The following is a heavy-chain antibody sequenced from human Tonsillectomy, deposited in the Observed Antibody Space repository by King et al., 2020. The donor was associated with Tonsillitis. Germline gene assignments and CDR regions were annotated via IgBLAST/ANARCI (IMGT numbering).Heavy chain of an antibody. V-gene: IGHV3-43*02. Sequence: VQLVESGGGVVQPGGSLRLSCAASGFTFDEYAMHWVRQAPGKGLEWFSLISGYGVSTYYADSVKGRFTISRDNSKNSLYLQMNSLRTEDTALYYCAKGAAAGVTPVVDYWGQGTLVTVSS. CDR2: ISGYGVST. CDR1: GFTFDEYA. J-gene: IGHJ4*02. CDR3: AKGAAAGVTPVVDY. D-gene: IGHD6-13*01.